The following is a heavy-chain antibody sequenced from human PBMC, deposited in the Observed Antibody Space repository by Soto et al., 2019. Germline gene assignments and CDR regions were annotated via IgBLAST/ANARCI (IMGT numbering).Heavy chain of an antibody. CDR2: ISSSSSYI. J-gene: IGHJ6*02. D-gene: IGHD1-7*01. V-gene: IGHV3-21*01. CDR1: GFTVSSNY. CDR3: ARAGTGTTIYYYYYGMDV. Sequence: EVQLVETGGGLIQPGGSLRLSCAASGFTVSSNYMSWVRQAPGKGLEWVSSISSSSSYIYYADSVKGRFTISRDNAKNSLYLQMNSLRAEDTAVYYCARAGTGTTIYYYYYGMDVWGQGTTVTVSS.